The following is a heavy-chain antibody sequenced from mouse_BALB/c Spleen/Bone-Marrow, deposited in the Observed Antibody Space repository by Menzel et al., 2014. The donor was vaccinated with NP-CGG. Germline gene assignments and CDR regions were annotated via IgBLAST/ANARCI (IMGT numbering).Heavy chain of an antibody. Sequence: EVMLVESGGGLVKSGGSLKLSCAASGFTFNNYGMPWVRQTPEKRLEWVATISGGGSYTFYPDSVKGRLTIFRDNAKNDLYLQLSSLRSEDTALYYCARHAYYDQTEVSFVYWGQGTLVTVSA. D-gene: IGHD2-4*01. V-gene: IGHV5-9-2*01. CDR3: ARHAYYDQTEVSFVY. CDR1: GFTFNNYG. J-gene: IGHJ3*01. CDR2: ISGGGSYT.